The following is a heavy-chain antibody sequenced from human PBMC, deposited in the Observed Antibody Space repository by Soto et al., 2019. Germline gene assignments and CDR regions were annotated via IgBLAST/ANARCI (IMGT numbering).Heavy chain of an antibody. V-gene: IGHV3-21*01. D-gene: IGHD4-4*01. CDR1: GFTFSSYS. J-gene: IGHJ6*02. CDR3: ARSTLLMTTGAYYGMDV. Sequence: EVQLVESGGGLVKPGGSLRLSCAASGFTFSSYSMNWVRQAPGKGLEWVSSISSSSSYIYYADSVKGRFTISRENAKNSLYLQMNSLRAEDTAVYYCARSTLLMTTGAYYGMDVWGQGTTVTVSS. CDR2: ISSSSSYI.